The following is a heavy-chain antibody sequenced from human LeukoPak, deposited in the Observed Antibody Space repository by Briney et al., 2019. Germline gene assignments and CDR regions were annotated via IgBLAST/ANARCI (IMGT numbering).Heavy chain of an antibody. CDR3: ATSFWSDDAFDI. V-gene: IGHV3-7*01. J-gene: IGHJ3*02. CDR1: GFTLSSHW. D-gene: IGHD3-3*01. CDR2: IKQEGSEK. Sequence: GGSLRLSCAASGFTLSSHWMSWVRQAPGKGLEWVANIKQEGSEKYYVDSVKGRFTISRDNAKNSLYLQMNSLRAEDTAVYYCATSFWSDDAFDIWGQGTMVTVSS.